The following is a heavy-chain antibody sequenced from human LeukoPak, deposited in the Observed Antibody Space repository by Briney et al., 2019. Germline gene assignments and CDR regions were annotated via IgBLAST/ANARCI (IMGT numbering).Heavy chain of an antibody. Sequence: ASVKVSCKASGYTFTSYGISWVRPAPAQGLEWMGWVSAYNGNTNYAQKLQGRVTMTTDTSTSTAYMELRSLRSDDTAVYYCARDSMVYDFWSGPMDVWGKGTTVTVSS. J-gene: IGHJ6*04. CDR1: GYTFTSYG. CDR3: ARDSMVYDFWSGPMDV. D-gene: IGHD3-3*01. CDR2: VSAYNGNT. V-gene: IGHV1-18*01.